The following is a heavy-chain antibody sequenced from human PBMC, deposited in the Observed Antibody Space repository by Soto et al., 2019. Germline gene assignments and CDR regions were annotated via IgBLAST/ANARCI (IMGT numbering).Heavy chain of an antibody. CDR2: IGFAGNNK. Sequence: QVQLVESGGGVVQPGRSLRLSCVASGFPFDSYGIHWVRRAPGTGLEWVATIGFAGNNKYYADSVKGRFTISRDNSKNPLYLHINSLTVDDTAMYYCARANSTGWHDFDYWGPGTLVTVSS. CDR1: GFPFDSYG. V-gene: IGHV3-33*01. J-gene: IGHJ4*02. CDR3: ARANSTGWHDFDY. D-gene: IGHD6-19*01.